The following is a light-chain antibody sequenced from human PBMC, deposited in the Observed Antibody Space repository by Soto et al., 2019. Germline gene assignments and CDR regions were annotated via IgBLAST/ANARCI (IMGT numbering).Light chain of an antibody. CDR1: GSNIGAGYD. CDR2: IND. Sequence: QSALTQPPSVSGAPGQRVTISCTGSGSNIGAGYDVHWYQQLPGTAPKLLIQINDRRPSGVPDRFSGSKSGTSASLAISGLRSDDEADYYCAAWDDRLNGPVFGGGTKLTVL. J-gene: IGLJ3*02. V-gene: IGLV1-47*02. CDR3: AAWDDRLNGPV.